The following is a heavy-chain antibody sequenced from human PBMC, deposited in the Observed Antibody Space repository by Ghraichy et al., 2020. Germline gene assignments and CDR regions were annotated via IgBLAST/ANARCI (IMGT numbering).Heavy chain of an antibody. D-gene: IGHD5-24*01. J-gene: IGHJ4*02. V-gene: IGHV1-8*01. CDR2: MNPNSGNT. Sequence: ASVKVSCKASGYIFTSYDINWVRQATGQGLEWMGWMNPNSGNTGYAQKFQGRVTMTRNTSISTAYMELSSLRSEDTAVYYCARFRRDGYNYDYWGQGTLVTVSS. CDR1: GYIFTSYD. CDR3: ARFRRDGYNYDY.